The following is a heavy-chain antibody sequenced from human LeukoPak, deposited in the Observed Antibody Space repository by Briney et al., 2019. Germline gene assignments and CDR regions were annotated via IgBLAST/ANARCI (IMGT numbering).Heavy chain of an antibody. CDR3: ARYLVPAAISGIGGAFDI. Sequence: ASVKVSCKASGYTFTDYYVHWVRQAPGQGLEWMGWIDPNSGGTNFAQKFQGRVTLTRDTSINTAYMDLKWLTSDDTAVYYCARYLVPAAISGIGGAFDIWGQGTMVTVSS. V-gene: IGHV1-2*02. CDR2: IDPNSGGT. D-gene: IGHD2-2*01. CDR1: GYTFTDYY. J-gene: IGHJ3*02.